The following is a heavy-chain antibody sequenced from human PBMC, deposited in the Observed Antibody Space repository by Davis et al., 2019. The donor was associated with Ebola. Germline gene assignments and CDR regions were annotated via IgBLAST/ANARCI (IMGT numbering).Heavy chain of an antibody. CDR3: ARGARYDYVWGSYHTQYYFDY. D-gene: IGHD3-16*02. V-gene: IGHV4-34*01. Sequence: MPSETLSLTCAVYGGSFSGYYWGWIRQPPGKGLEWIGEINHSGSTNYNPSLKSRVTISVDTSKNQFSLKLSSVTAADTAVYYCARGARYDYVWGSYHTQYYFDYWGQGTLVTVSS. CDR1: GGSFSGYY. J-gene: IGHJ4*02. CDR2: INHSGST.